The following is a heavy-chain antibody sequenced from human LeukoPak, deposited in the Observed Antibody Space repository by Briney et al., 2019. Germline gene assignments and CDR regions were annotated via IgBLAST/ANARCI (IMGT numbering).Heavy chain of an antibody. CDR1: ASTFTSTA. V-gene: IGHV1-58*02. Sequence: SVYVSCKGSASTFTSTAMQRAREAPGQRRERIGGIVVGSGDTYSYHAFHERVTITRARGTSTAYMELSSLKSEDTAEDYCAALGDTRGGYFDNWGQGTLVTVSS. J-gene: IGHJ4*02. D-gene: IGHD3-10*01. CDR3: AALGDTRGGYFDN. CDR2: IVVGSGDT.